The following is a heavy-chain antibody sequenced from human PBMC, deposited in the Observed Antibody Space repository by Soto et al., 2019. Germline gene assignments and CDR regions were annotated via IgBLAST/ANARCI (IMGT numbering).Heavy chain of an antibody. CDR1: GFTFSSYA. D-gene: IGHD6-13*01. Sequence: GGSLRLSCAASGFTFSSYAMSWVRQAPGKGLEWVSAISGSGGSTYYADSVKGRFTISRDNSKNTLYLQMNSLRAEDTAVYYCAKWPYSSSWYYPEFVDYWGQGTLVTVSS. V-gene: IGHV3-23*01. J-gene: IGHJ4*02. CDR3: AKWPYSSSWYYPEFVDY. CDR2: ISGSGGST.